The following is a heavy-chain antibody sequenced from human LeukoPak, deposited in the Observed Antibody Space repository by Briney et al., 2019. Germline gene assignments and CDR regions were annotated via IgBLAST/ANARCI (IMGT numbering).Heavy chain of an antibody. Sequence: PSETLSLTCTVSGGSISSYYWSWIRQPAGKGLEWIGRIDTSGSTYYNPSLKSRVTISVDTSKNQFSLKLSSVTAADTAVYYCAREGYCSGGSCYSGWFDPWGQGTLVTVSS. V-gene: IGHV4-4*07. CDR2: IDTSGST. D-gene: IGHD2-15*01. CDR1: GGSISSYY. J-gene: IGHJ5*02. CDR3: AREGYCSGGSCYSGWFDP.